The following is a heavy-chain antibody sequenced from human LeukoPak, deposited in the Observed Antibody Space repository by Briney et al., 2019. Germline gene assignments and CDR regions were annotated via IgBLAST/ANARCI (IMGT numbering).Heavy chain of an antibody. D-gene: IGHD3-22*01. CDR3: ARHRWWLLLGGFDY. Sequence: SETLSLTCAVYGGSFSGYYWSWIRQPPGKGLEWIGEINHSGSTNYNPSLKSRVTISVDTSKNQFSLKLSSVTAADTAVYYCARHRWWLLLGGFDYWGQGTLVTVSS. CDR1: GGSFSGYY. V-gene: IGHV4-34*01. CDR2: INHSGST. J-gene: IGHJ4*02.